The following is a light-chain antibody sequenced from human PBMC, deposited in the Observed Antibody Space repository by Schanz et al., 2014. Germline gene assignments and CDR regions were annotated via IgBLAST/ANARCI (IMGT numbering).Light chain of an antibody. CDR1: SSDVGSYNY. CDR2: AVS. CDR3: CSYAGKYTWV. V-gene: IGLV2-14*03. Sequence: QSALTQPASVSGSPGQSITISCTGTSSDVGSYNYVSWYQQHPGKAPKLMISAVSDRPSGVSNRFSGSKSVNTASLTISGLQAEDEADYYCCSYAGKYTWVFGGGTKLTV. J-gene: IGLJ3*02.